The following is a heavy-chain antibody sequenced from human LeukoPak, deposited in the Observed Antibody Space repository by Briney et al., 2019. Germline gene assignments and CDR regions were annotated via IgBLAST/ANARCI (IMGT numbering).Heavy chain of an antibody. CDR3: AREDTYNWFDP. Sequence: GGSLRLSCAASGFTVSSNYMSWVRQAPGKGLEWVSVFYAGGDTYYADSVKGRFTISRDNSKNTLYLQMYSLRPEDTAVYYCAREDTYNWFDPWGQGTLVTVSS. CDR1: GFTVSSNY. CDR2: FYAGGDT. V-gene: IGHV3-53*05. J-gene: IGHJ5*02.